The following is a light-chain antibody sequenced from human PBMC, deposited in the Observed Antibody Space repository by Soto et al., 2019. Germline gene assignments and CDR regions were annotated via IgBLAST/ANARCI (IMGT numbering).Light chain of an antibody. J-gene: IGKJ1*01. Sequence: DIQMTQSPSSLSASVGDRVTITCRASQRVGSYFNWYQQKPGKAPTLLIYSASELQSGVSSRFSGSGSGTDFTLTIRNLQPEDFAVYYCQQSHNTPLTFCQGTKVEI. CDR3: QQSHNTPLT. CDR2: SAS. V-gene: IGKV1-39*01. CDR1: QRVGSY.